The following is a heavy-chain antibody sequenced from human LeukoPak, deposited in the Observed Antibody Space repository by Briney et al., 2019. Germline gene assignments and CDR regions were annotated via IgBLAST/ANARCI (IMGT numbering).Heavy chain of an antibody. D-gene: IGHD1-26*01. CDR2: IGYDGKKK. CDR3: AKEGTLELFDH. V-gene: IGHV3-30*02. Sequence: PGGSLRLSCVASGFIFANYGIHWVRQAPGKGLEWVTFIGYDGKKKFYADSVKGRIIISRDNSKNTVYLEMSSLRPDDTAFYYCAKEGTLELFDHWGQGTLLTVSS. J-gene: IGHJ4*02. CDR1: GFIFANYG.